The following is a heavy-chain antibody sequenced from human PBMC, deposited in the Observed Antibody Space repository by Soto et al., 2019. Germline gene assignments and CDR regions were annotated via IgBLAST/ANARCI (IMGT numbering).Heavy chain of an antibody. J-gene: IGHJ4*02. CDR2: IWYDGDKK. CDR3: AKNSDWSLDY. CDR1: GFTFSSYT. V-gene: IGHV3-33*03. Sequence: QVQLVESGGGVVQPGTSLRLSCSASGFTFSSYTMYWVRQAPGKGLEWVSIIWYDGDKKTYGDSVKGRFTVSRDNSTNTVYLQMNNLRVEDTAVYYCAKNSDWSLDYWGQGTLVTVSS. D-gene: IGHD3-9*01.